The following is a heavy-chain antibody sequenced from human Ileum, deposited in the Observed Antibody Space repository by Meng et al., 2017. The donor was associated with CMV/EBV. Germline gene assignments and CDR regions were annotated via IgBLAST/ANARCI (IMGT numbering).Heavy chain of an antibody. V-gene: IGHV4-34*01. CDR3: ARVDSTNGMEV. J-gene: IGHJ6*02. CDR1: GESFSGYY. CDR2: INQSGGT. Sequence: SETLSLTCTVSGESFSGYYWSWTRQSPEKGREWIGEINQSGGTNYKPALRSRVTISVDKSKNQFYLKMTSVTAADTGVFYCARVDSTNGMEVWGQGTTVTVSS. D-gene: IGHD1-1*01.